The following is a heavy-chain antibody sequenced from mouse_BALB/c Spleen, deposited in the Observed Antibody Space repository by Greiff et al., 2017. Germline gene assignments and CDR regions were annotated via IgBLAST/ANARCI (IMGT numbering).Heavy chain of an antibody. CDR2: INPSSGYT. Sequence: QVQLQQSAAELARPGASVKMSCKASGYTFTSYTMHWVKQRPGQGLEWIGYINPSSGYTEYNQKFKDKTTLTADKSSSTAYMQLSSLTSEDSAVYYCARRWYGRNYYAMDYWGQGTSVTVSS. CDR1: GYTFTSYT. V-gene: IGHV1-4*02. CDR3: ARRWYGRNYYAMDY. J-gene: IGHJ4*01. D-gene: IGHD2-10*02.